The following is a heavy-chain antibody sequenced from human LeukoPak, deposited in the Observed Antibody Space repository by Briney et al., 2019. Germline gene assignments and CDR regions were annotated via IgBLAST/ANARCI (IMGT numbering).Heavy chain of an antibody. V-gene: IGHV4-4*07. Sequence: SETLSLTCTVSGASISSYYWNWIRQPAGKGLEWIGRIYTSGSTDYNPSLKSRVTMSVDSFKNQFSLKLSSVTAADTAAYYCATGAYCGGDCFDAFDIWGQGTMVTISS. D-gene: IGHD2-21*01. CDR3: ATGAYCGGDCFDAFDI. J-gene: IGHJ3*02. CDR2: IYTSGST. CDR1: GASISSYY.